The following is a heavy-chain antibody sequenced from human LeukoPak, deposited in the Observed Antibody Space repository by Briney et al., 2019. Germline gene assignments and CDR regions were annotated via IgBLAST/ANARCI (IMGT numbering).Heavy chain of an antibody. CDR3: ARVRDPTTVTDAFDI. Sequence: PGGSLRLSCAASGFTFSSYGMHWVRQAPGKGLEWVAVIWYDGSNKYYADSVKGRFTISRDNSKNTLYLQMNSLRAGDTAVYYCARVRDPTTVTDAFDIWGQETMVTVSS. J-gene: IGHJ3*02. D-gene: IGHD4-17*01. CDR1: GFTFSSYG. CDR2: IWYDGSNK. V-gene: IGHV3-33*01.